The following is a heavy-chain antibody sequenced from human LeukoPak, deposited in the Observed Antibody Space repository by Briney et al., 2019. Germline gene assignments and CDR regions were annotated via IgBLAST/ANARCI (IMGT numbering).Heavy chain of an antibody. CDR3: AKDLGFGGPHDAFDI. CDR2: TSGSGVST. Sequence: GGSLRLSCAASGFTFTTYAMSWVRQAPGKGLEWVSATSGSGVSTYYADSVKGRFTISRDNSKNTLYLQMNSLRADDTALYYCAKDLGFGGPHDAFDIWGQGTMVTVSS. CDR1: GFTFTTYA. V-gene: IGHV3-23*01. J-gene: IGHJ3*02. D-gene: IGHD3-10*01.